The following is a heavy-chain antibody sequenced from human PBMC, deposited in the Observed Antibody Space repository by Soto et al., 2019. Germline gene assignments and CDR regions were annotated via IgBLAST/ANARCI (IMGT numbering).Heavy chain of an antibody. D-gene: IGHD4-17*01. Sequence: PGGSLRLSCAASGFTFSSYAMHWVRQAPGKGLEWVAVISYDGSNKYYADSVKGRFTISRDNSKNTLYLQMNSLRAEDTAVYYCARDNYGDYEVYYGMDVWGQGTTVTVSS. CDR2: ISYDGSNK. J-gene: IGHJ6*02. V-gene: IGHV3-30-3*01. CDR1: GFTFSSYA. CDR3: ARDNYGDYEVYYGMDV.